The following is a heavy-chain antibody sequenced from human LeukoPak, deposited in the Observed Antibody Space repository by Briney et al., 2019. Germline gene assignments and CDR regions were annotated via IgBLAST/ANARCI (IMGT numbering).Heavy chain of an antibody. J-gene: IGHJ6*03. D-gene: IGHD6-19*01. CDR2: INPNSGGT. CDR1: GYTFTGYY. CDR3: ARDRIAVAGPYYYYYYMDV. V-gene: IGHV1-2*02. Sequence: GASVKVSCKASGYTFTGYYMHWVRQAPGQGLEWMGWINPNSGGTNYAQKFQGRVTMTRDTSISTAYMELSRLRSDDTAVYYCARDRIAVAGPYYYYYYMDVWGKGTTVTTSS.